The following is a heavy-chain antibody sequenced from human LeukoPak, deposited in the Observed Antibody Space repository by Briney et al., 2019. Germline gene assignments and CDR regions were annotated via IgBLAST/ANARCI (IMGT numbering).Heavy chain of an antibody. Sequence: SETLSLTCIVSGGSISSGTYYWGWIRQPPGKGLEWIGSIHYSGITCDNPSLESRVTISVDTSKNQFSLNLSSVTAADTAVYYCARHAYYYDSSGYYYYFDSWGQGTLVTVSS. CDR1: GGSISSGTYY. V-gene: IGHV4-39*01. CDR3: ARHAYYYDSSGYYYYFDS. J-gene: IGHJ4*02. CDR2: IHYSGIT. D-gene: IGHD3-22*01.